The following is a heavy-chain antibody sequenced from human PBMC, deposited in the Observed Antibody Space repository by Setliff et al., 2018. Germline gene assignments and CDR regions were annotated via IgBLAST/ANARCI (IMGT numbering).Heavy chain of an antibody. Sequence: PSETLSLTCGVSGYSISSTYYWGWIRQTPGEGLEWIGSIFHSGRTYYNPSLKSRVTMSLDTSKSQFSLKLSSVTAADPAVYYCAKGVGDGYGVDPYASGASDILGQGTLVTVS. CDR1: GYSISSTYY. D-gene: IGHD5-18*01. CDR3: AKGVGDGYGVDPYASGASDI. J-gene: IGHJ3*02. V-gene: IGHV4-38-2*01. CDR2: IFHSGRT.